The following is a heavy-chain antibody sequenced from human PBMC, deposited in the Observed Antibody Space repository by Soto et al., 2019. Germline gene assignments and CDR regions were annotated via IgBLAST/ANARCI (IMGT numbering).Heavy chain of an antibody. CDR1: GFTFNNYA. J-gene: IGHJ4*02. Sequence: EVQLLESGGGLVQPGGSLRLSCAASGFTFNNYAMGWVRQAPGKGLEGVSAITDSGDDTYYIDSVKGRFTISRDNSKSPLYLQMKSLRAEDTAIYYCAKLGSSSWSPHYYFDYWGQGTLVTVSS. CDR3: AKLGSSSWSPHYYFDY. D-gene: IGHD2-2*01. CDR2: ITDSGDDT. V-gene: IGHV3-23*01.